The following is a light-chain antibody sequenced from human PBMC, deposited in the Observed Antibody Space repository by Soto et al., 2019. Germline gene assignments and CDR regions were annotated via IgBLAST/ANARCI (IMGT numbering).Light chain of an antibody. J-gene: IGKJ5*01. V-gene: IGKV3-15*01. CDR1: QRVNSN. Sequence: EIVMTQSPATLSVSPGERATLSCRASQRVNSNIAWYQQKPGQAPRLLIYGASTRATGIPARFSGSGSGTEFSLTITSLQSEDFAVYYCQQYNNWPPITFGQGTRLEIK. CDR2: GAS. CDR3: QQYNNWPPIT.